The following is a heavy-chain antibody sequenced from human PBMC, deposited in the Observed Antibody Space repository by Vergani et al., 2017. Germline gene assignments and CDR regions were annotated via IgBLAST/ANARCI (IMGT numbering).Heavy chain of an antibody. CDR2: ISGSGGST. J-gene: IGHJ6*02. CDR3: ARDQQLVLYYYYYGMDV. CDR1: GFTFSSYA. V-gene: IGHV3-23*01. Sequence: EVQLLESGGGLVQPGGSLRLSCAASGFTFSSYAMSWVRQAPGKGLEWVSAISGSGGSTYYADSVKGRFTISRDNSKKTLYLQMNSLRAEDTAVYYCARDQQLVLYYYYYGMDVWGQGTTVTVSS. D-gene: IGHD6-13*01.